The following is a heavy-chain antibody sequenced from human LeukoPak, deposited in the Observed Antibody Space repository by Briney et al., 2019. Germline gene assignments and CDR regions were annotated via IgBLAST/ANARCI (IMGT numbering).Heavy chain of an antibody. D-gene: IGHD3-22*01. CDR3: ATPLDYYDSSGYHQGGD. J-gene: IGHJ4*02. V-gene: IGHV3-13*01. Sequence: QPGGSLRLSCAASGFTFSTYDMHWVRQVTGKGLEWVSAIGTGDDTYYLGSVKGRFTISRDNAKNSLYLQMNSLRAEDTAVYYCATPLDYYDSSGYHQGGDWGQGTLVTVSS. CDR2: IGTGDDT. CDR1: GFTFSTYD.